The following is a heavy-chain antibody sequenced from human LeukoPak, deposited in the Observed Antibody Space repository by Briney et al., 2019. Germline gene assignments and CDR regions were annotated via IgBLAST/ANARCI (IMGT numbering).Heavy chain of an antibody. J-gene: IGHJ5*02. CDR3: ARASWELNWFDP. CDR2: INHSGST. D-gene: IGHD1-26*01. V-gene: IGHV4-34*01. CDR1: GGSISSYY. Sequence: PSETLSLTCTVSGGSISSYYWSWVRQPPGKGLEWMGEINHSGSTNYNPSLKSRVTISVDTSKNQFSLKLSSVTAADTAVYYCARASWELNWFDPWGQGTLVTVSS.